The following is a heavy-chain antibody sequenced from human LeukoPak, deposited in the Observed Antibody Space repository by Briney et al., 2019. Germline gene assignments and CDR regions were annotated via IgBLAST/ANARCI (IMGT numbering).Heavy chain of an antibody. CDR1: GGSISSGSYY. CDR3: ARWPIAGAGRREYFQH. V-gene: IGHV4-61*02. D-gene: IGHD6-19*01. CDR2: IYTSGST. J-gene: IGHJ1*01. Sequence: SETLSLTCTVSGGSISSGSYYWSWIRQPAGKGLEWIGRIYTSGSTNYNPSLKSRVTISVDTSKNQFSLKLSSVTAADTAVYYCARWPIAGAGRREYFQHWGQGTLVTVSS.